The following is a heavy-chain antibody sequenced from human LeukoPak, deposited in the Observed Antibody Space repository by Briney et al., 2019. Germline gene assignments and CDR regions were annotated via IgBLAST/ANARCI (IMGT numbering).Heavy chain of an antibody. Sequence: SETLSLTSTVSGGSISSGGYSWSRIRQHPGKGLEWIGYIYYSGSTYYHPSLKSRVTISVDTSKNQFSLKLSSVTAADTAVYYCAREHSSSSYNWFNPWGQGTLVTVSS. CDR2: IYYSGST. V-gene: IGHV4-31*03. J-gene: IGHJ5*02. D-gene: IGHD6-6*01. CDR3: AREHSSSSYNWFNP. CDR1: GGSISSGGYS.